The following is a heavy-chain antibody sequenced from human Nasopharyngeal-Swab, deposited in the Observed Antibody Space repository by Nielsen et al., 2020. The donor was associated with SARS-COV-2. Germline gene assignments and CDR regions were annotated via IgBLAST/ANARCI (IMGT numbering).Heavy chain of an antibody. D-gene: IGHD5/OR15-5a*01. J-gene: IGHJ5*02. CDR1: GYTLTELS. CDR2: MNPNSGNT. V-gene: IGHV1-8*01. CDR3: AREVVYGGFDP. Sequence: ASVKVSCKVSGYTLTELSMHWVRQAPGKGLEWMGWMNPNSGNTGYAQKFQGRVTMTRNTSISTAYMELSSLRSEDTAVYYCAREVVYGGFDPWGQGTLVTVSS.